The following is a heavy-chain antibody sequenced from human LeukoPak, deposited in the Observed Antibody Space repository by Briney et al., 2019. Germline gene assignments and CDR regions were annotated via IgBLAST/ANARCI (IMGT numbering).Heavy chain of an antibody. J-gene: IGHJ4*02. V-gene: IGHV1-2*02. CDR3: ASRLILYSSSWYED. D-gene: IGHD6-13*01. CDR2: INPNSGGT. Sequence: GASVKVSCKASGYTFTGYYMHWVRQAPGQGLEWMGWINPNSGGTNYAQKFQGRVTMTRDTSISTAYMELSRLRSDDTAVCYCASRLILYSSSWYEDWGQGTLVTVSS. CDR1: GYTFTGYY.